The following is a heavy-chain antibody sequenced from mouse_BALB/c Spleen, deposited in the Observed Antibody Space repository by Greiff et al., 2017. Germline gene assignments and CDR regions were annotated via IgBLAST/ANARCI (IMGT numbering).Heavy chain of an antibody. CDR2: ISNLAYSI. CDR1: GFTFSDYG. J-gene: IGHJ4*01. V-gene: IGHV5-15*02. CDR3: ARDLGYGNGYYYAMDY. Sequence: DVQLVESGGGLVQPGGSRKLSCAASGFTFSDYGMAWVRQAPGKGPEWVAFISNLAYSIYYADTVTGRFTISRENAKNTLYLEMSSLRSEDTAMYYCARDLGYGNGYYYAMDYWGQGTSVTVSS. D-gene: IGHD2-1*01.